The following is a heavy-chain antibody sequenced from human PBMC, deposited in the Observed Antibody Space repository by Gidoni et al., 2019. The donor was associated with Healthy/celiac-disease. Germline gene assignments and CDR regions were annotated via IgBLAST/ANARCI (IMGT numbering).Heavy chain of an antibody. V-gene: IGHV3-21*01. Sequence: EVQPVASGAGLVKPGWSLRLTCAASGFTSSSYSMNWIRQAPGKGLGWGSSISSGSSYIYYADSVKGRFTISRDNAKNSLYLQMNSLRAEDTSVYYCARDYGGSYCRGAGFDYWGQGTLVTVSS. CDR3: ARDYGGSYCRGAGFDY. D-gene: IGHD1-26*01. CDR1: GFTSSSYS. J-gene: IGHJ4*02. CDR2: ISSGSSYI.